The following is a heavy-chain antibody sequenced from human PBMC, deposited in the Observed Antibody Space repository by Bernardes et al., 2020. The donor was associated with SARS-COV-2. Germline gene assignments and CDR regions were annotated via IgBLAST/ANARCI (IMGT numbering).Heavy chain of an antibody. J-gene: IGHJ4*02. V-gene: IGHV3-30*18. CDR3: SKDGGVYRSSWYEYDY. Sequence: GSLRLSCAASGFTFISYGMHWVRQAPCKGLEWVAVISYDGSNKYYADSVQGRFTISRDNSKNPLYLQMNSLSAEDTAVYYCSKDGGVYRSSWYEYDYWGQGNLV. D-gene: IGHD6-13*01. CDR2: ISYDGSNK. CDR1: GFTFISYG.